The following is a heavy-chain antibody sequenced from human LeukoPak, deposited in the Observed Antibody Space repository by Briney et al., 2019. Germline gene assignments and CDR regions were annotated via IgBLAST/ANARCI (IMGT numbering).Heavy chain of an antibody. CDR1: GFTFSSYV. D-gene: IGHD2-21*02. CDR2: ISNNGDST. J-gene: IGHJ4*02. Sequence: GGSLRHSCAASGFTFSSYVIHWVRQAPGKGLEYVSAISNNGDSTYYAKSVKGRFTISRDNSKNTLYLQMGSLKSEDMAVYYCARGPLYCGGDCYLDYWGQGTLVTVSS. V-gene: IGHV3-64*01. CDR3: ARGPLYCGGDCYLDY.